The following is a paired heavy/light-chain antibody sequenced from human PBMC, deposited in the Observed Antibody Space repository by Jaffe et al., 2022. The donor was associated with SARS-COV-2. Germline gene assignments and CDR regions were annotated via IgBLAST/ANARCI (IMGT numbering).Light chain of an antibody. J-gene: IGKJ2*01. CDR3: QQYGSSPYT. V-gene: IGKV3-20*01. CDR1: QSVSSSY. Sequence: EIVLTQSPGTLSLSPGERATLSCRASQSVSSSYLAWYQQKPGQAPRLLFYGASSRATGIPDRFSGSGSGTDFTLTISRLEPEDFAVYYCQQYGSSPYTFGQGTKLEIK. CDR2: GAS.
Heavy chain of an antibody. CDR1: GFTFSTYA. J-gene: IGHJ4*02. Sequence: EVQLLESGGGLVQPGGSLRLSCAASGFTFSTYAMSWVRQAPGKGLEWVSGISGSGGSTYDADSVKGRFTISRDNSKNTLYLQMNSLRVDDTAVYYCAKSAHSSSSVRGLTDFWGQGTLVTVSS. CDR2: ISGSGGST. D-gene: IGHD6-6*01. CDR3: AKSAHSSSSVRGLTDF. V-gene: IGHV3-23*01.